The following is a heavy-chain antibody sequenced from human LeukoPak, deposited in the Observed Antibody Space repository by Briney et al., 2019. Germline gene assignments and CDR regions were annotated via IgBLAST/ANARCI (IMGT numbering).Heavy chain of an antibody. V-gene: IGHV4-34*01. CDR3: AREARGDLNWFDP. Sequence: SETLPLTCAVYGGSFSGYYWSWIRQPPGKGLEWIGEINHSGSTNYNPSLKSRVTISVDTSKNQFSLKLSSVTAADTAVYYCAREARGDLNWFDPWGQGTLVTVSS. J-gene: IGHJ5*02. D-gene: IGHD7-27*01. CDR2: INHSGST. CDR1: GGSFSGYY.